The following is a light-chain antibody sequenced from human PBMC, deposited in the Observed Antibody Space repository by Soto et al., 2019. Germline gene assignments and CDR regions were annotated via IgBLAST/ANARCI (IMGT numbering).Light chain of an antibody. CDR1: SSDIGTYDY. CDR3: SSSTTSSSVI. CDR2: DVN. V-gene: IGLV2-14*03. J-gene: IGLJ2*01. Sequence: QSALTQPASVSGSPGQSIAISCNGTSSDIGTYDYVSWYQQHPGKAPKLMIFDVNHRPSGVSDRCFGSKSGNTASLTISGLQAEYEADYYCSSSTTSSSVIFGGGTKVTVL.